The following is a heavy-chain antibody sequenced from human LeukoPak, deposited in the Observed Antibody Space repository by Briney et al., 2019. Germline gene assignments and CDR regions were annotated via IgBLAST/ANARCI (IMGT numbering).Heavy chain of an antibody. CDR2: IIPILGIA. CDR3: ATRRTNGSGSSGAFDI. J-gene: IGHJ3*02. CDR1: GGTFSSYA. D-gene: IGHD3-10*01. Sequence: SVKVSCKASGGTFSSYAISWVRQAPGQGLEWMGRIIPILGIANYSQKLQGRVTITADKSTSTAYMELSSLRSEDPAVYYCATRRTNGSGSSGAFDIWGQGTMATVSS. V-gene: IGHV1-69*04.